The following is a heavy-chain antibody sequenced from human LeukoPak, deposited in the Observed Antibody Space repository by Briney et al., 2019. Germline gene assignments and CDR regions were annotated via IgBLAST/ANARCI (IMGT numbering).Heavy chain of an antibody. CDR1: GGSISSSSYY. D-gene: IGHD4-23*01. CDR3: ARIPMTTVVTEGGDY. Sequence: SETLPLTCTVSGGSISSSSYYWGWIRQPPGKGLEWIGSIYYSGSTYYNPSLKSRVTISVDTSKNQFSLKLSSVTAADTAVYYCARIPMTTVVTEGGDYWGQGTLVTVSS. V-gene: IGHV4-39*01. J-gene: IGHJ4*02. CDR2: IYYSGST.